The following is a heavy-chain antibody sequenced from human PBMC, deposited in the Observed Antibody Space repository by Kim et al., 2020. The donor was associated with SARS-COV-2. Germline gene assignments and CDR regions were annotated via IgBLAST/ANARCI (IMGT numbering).Heavy chain of an antibody. Sequence: GGSLRLSCEASGFTFTDYYVTWIRQAPGKGLEWISYTSGSGINTDYVDSVKGRFTSSRDNAKTSVYLQMNSLRAGDTAIYYCARIKTVMYGGFDAWGQGTLVTVSS. J-gene: IGHJ5*02. CDR2: TSGSGINT. V-gene: IGHV3-11*01. CDR3: ARIKTVMYGGFDA. D-gene: IGHD2-8*01. CDR1: GFTFTDYY.